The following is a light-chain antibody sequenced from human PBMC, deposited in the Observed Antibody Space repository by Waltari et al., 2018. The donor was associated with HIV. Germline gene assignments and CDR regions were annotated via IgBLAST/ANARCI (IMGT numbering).Light chain of an antibody. Sequence: SYVLTQPPSISVAPGKTAKITCGGNNIGNRDVHWYQQKPGQAPILVIFDDDHRPSGIPARFSGSNSDNAATLTSNRVEVGDEAYYYCQVWDSGSDHVFGSGTTVTVL. CDR3: QVWDSGSDHV. V-gene: IGLV3-21*04. CDR1: NIGNRD. CDR2: DDD. J-gene: IGLJ1*01.